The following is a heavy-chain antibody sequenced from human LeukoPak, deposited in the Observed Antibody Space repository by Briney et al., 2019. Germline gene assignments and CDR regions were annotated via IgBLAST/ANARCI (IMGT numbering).Heavy chain of an antibody. CDR3: ARDLMQGSYYYMDV. CDR1: GGTFSSYA. D-gene: IGHD2-15*01. V-gene: IGHV1-69*13. CDR2: IIPIFGTA. J-gene: IGHJ6*03. Sequence: ASVKVSCKASGGTFSSYAISWVRQAPGQGLEWMGGIIPIFGTANYAQKFQGRVTITADESTSTAYMELSSLRSEDTAVYYCARDLMQGSYYYMDVWGKGTTVTISS.